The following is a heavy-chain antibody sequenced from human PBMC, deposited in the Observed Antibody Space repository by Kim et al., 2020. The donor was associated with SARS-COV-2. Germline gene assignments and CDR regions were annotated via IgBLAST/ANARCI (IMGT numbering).Heavy chain of an antibody. CDR2: IYHSGST. Sequence: SETLSLTCAVSGGSISSSNWWSWVRQPPGKGLEWIGEIYHSGSTNYNPSLKSRVTISVDKSKNQFSLKLSSVTAADTAVYYCARVYFGILTGYWGGFDYWGQGTLVTVSS. D-gene: IGHD3-9*01. J-gene: IGHJ4*02. V-gene: IGHV4-4*02. CDR1: GGSISSSNW. CDR3: ARVYFGILTGYWGGFDY.